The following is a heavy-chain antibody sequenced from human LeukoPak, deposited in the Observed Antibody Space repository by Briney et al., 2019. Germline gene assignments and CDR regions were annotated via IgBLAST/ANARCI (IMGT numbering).Heavy chain of an antibody. Sequence: SETLSLTCSVSGGSINTYYWSCIRQPAGKGLEWIGRIHSSGSTHYNPSLKSRVTMSLDTSKNQFSLKLTSVTAADTAVYYCARDNDFFDYWGQGTLVTVSS. CDR2: IHSSGST. V-gene: IGHV4-4*07. CDR1: GGSINTYY. J-gene: IGHJ4*02. CDR3: ARDNDFFDY.